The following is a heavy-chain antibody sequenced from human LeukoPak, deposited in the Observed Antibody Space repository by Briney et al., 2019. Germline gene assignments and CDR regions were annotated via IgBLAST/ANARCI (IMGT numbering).Heavy chain of an antibody. CDR3: ANNFDY. CDR1: GFTFSNYG. V-gene: IGHV3-33*06. CDR2: IWYDGSNE. Sequence: GSLRLSCAASGFTFSNYGMHWVRQAPGKGLEWVAVIWYDGSNEYYADSVRGRFTISRDNSKNTLYLQMNSLRAEDTAVYYCANNFDYWGQGTLVTVSS. J-gene: IGHJ4*02.